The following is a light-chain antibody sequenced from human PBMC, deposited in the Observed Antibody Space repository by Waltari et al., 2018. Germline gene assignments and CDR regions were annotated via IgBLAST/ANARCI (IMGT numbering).Light chain of an antibody. CDR3: AAWDDKLGGRWE. Sequence: QSVLTQPPSASGTPGQRVTIPCSGSSSNTGSNVVNWYQQVPGTTPKLLIYRNDQRPSGVPDRFSGSKSGTSASLAISGLRSEDEADYYCAAWDDKLGGRWEFGGGTKLTVL. J-gene: IGLJ2*01. V-gene: IGLV1-47*01. CDR2: RND. CDR1: SSNTGSNV.